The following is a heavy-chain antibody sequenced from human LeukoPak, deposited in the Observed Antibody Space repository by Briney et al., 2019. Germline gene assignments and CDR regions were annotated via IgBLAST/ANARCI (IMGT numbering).Heavy chain of an antibody. CDR3: ARATRVEDFWSGYSLDY. V-gene: IGHV1-46*01. CDR1: GYTFTSYY. CDR2: INPSGGST. J-gene: IGHJ4*02. Sequence: ASVKVSCKASGYTFTSYYMHWVRQAPGQGLEWMGIINPSGGSTSYAQKFQGRVTMTRDTSTSTVYMELSSLRSEDTAVYYCARATRVEDFWSGYSLDYWAREPWSPSPQ. D-gene: IGHD3-3*01.